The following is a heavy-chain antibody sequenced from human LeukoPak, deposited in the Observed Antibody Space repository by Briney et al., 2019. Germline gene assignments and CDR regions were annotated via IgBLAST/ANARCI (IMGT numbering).Heavy chain of an antibody. J-gene: IGHJ3*02. V-gene: IGHV3-23*01. Sequence: GGSLGLSCAASGFTFSSYAMSWVRQAPGKGLEWVSAISGSGGSTYYADSVKGRFTISRDNSKNTLYLQMNSLRAEDTAVYYCAKDRGGYCSGGSCYGGAFDIWGQGTMVTVSS. CDR3: AKDRGGYCSGGSCYGGAFDI. CDR1: GFTFSSYA. D-gene: IGHD2-15*01. CDR2: ISGSGGST.